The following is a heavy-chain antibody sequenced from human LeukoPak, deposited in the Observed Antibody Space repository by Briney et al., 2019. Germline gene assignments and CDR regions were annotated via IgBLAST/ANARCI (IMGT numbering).Heavy chain of an antibody. CDR3: AREFSWSGFFDY. Sequence: PSETLSLTCTVSDGSISSYYWSWIRQPPGKGLEWIGHIYDSGSTDYNPSLKSRVTISVDTSKNQFSLKLSSVTAADTAVYYCAREFSWSGFFDYWGQGTLVTVSS. CDR1: DGSISSYY. V-gene: IGHV4-59*01. D-gene: IGHD3-3*01. CDR2: IYDSGST. J-gene: IGHJ4*02.